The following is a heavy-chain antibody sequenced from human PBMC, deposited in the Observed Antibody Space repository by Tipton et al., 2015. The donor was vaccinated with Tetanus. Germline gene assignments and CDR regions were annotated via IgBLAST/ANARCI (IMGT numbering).Heavy chain of an antibody. V-gene: IGHV4-39*01. CDR2: IYYGGGT. D-gene: IGHD3-10*01. CDR3: ARHRGAWSPPDDY. Sequence: TLSLTCTVSGGPINSTPYFWGWIRQPPGKGLEWIGLIYYGGGTYYSPALKSRVTISVDTSKNRFSLKLSSVTAADTAIYYCARHRGAWSPPDDYWGQGTLVTVSP. CDR1: GGPINSTPYF. J-gene: IGHJ4*02.